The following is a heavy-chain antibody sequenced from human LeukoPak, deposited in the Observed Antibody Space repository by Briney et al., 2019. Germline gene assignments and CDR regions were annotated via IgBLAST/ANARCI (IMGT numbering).Heavy chain of an antibody. CDR1: GDSVSTNNVA. CDR3: ARSEATLSNWFDP. Sequence: SQTLSLTCAISGDSVSTNNVAWNWIRQSPSRGLEWLGRTYYRSKWYNDYAVSVESRITINPDTSKNQFSLQLNSVTPDDTAVYYCARSEATLSNWFDPWGQGTLVTVSS. J-gene: IGHJ5*02. V-gene: IGHV6-1*01. D-gene: IGHD2/OR15-2a*01. CDR2: TYYRSKWYN.